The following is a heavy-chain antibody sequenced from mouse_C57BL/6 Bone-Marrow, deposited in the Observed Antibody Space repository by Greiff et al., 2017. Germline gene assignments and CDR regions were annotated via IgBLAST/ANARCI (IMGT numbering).Heavy chain of an antibody. J-gene: IGHJ2*01. Sequence: VQLQQSGAGLARPGASVKLSCKASGYTFTSYGISWVKQRTGQGLEWIGEIYPRSGTTYYNEKFKGKATLSADKSSSTAYMELRSLTSEDSAVYFCARYPFYYYGSKDYWGQGTTLTVSS. D-gene: IGHD1-1*01. V-gene: IGHV1-81*01. CDR3: ARYPFYYYGSKDY. CDR1: GYTFTSYG. CDR2: IYPRSGTT.